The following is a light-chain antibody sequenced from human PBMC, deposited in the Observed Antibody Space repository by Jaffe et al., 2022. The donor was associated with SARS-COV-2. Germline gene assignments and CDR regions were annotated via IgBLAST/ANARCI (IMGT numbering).Light chain of an antibody. Sequence: EIVLTQSPGTLSLSPGERATLSCRASQSVGSYLAWYQQKPGQAPRLLIYDASSRATGIPARFSGSGSGTDFTLTISSLEPEDFAVYYCQVRSNWLFGGGTKVEIK. CDR1: QSVGSY. V-gene: IGKV3-11*01. CDR2: DAS. CDR3: QVRSNWL. J-gene: IGKJ4*01.